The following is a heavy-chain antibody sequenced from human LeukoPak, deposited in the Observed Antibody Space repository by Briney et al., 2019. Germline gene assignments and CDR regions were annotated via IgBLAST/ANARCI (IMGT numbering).Heavy chain of an antibody. D-gene: IGHD6-13*01. CDR1: GFTFSSYG. CDR2: ISYDGSNK. J-gene: IGHJ5*02. V-gene: IGHV3-30*18. Sequence: GGPLRLSCAASGFTFSSYGMHWVRQAPGKGLEWVAVISYDGSNKYYADSVKGRFTISRDNSKNTLYLQMNSLRGEDTAVYYCAKVKAHSSSWYWFDPWGQGTLVTVSS. CDR3: AKVKAHSSSWYWFDP.